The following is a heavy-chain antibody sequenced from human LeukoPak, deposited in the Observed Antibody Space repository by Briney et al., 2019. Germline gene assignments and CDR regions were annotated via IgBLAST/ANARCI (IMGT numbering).Heavy chain of an antibody. CDR3: ARYMRDSGTYDFDY. Sequence: SETLSLTCSVSGASISGYYWSWIRQTPGKGLEWIGYVYYTGSTNYNPSLQSRVTITVDTSNNQFSLNLRSVTAADTAVYYCARYMRDSGTYDFDYWGQGTLVTVSS. D-gene: IGHD3-3*01. CDR1: GASISGYY. J-gene: IGHJ4*02. V-gene: IGHV4-59*13. CDR2: VYYTGST.